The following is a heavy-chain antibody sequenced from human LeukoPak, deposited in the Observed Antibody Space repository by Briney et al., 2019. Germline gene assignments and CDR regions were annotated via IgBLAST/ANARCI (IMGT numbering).Heavy chain of an antibody. D-gene: IGHD3-3*01. J-gene: IGHJ4*02. CDR3: ARTNVYDFWSGYIFDY. V-gene: IGHV3-74*01. Sequence: GGSLRLSCAASRFTFSSYWMHWVRQAPGKGLVWVSRINTDGSSTSYADSVKGRFTISRDNAKNTLYLQMNSLRAEDTAVYYCARTNVYDFWSGYIFDYWGQGTLVTVSS. CDR1: RFTFSSYW. CDR2: INTDGSST.